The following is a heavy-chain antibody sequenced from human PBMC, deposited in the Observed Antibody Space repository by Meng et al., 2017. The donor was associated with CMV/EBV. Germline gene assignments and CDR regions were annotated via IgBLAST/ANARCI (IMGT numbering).Heavy chain of an antibody. CDR1: GFTFSSYA. CDR2: ISGGGGST. V-gene: IGHV3-23*01. CDR3: AKTTAVDTRSCYYYGMDV. J-gene: IGHJ6*02. D-gene: IGHD6-13*01. Sequence: GESLKISCAASGFTFSSYAMSWVRQAPGKGLEWVSAISGGGGSTYYADSVKGRFTIPRDNSKNTLYLQMNSLRAEDTAVYYCAKTTAVDTRSCYYYGMDVWGQGTTVTVSS.